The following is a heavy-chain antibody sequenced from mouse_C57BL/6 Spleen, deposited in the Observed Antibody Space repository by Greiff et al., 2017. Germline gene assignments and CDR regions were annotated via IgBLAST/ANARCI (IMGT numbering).Heavy chain of an antibody. CDR1: GYTFTSYW. J-gene: IGHJ4*01. CDR3: ARGPSDSSGYYYAMDY. Sequence: QVQLQQPGAELVKPGASVKMSCKASGYTFTSYWITWVKQRPGQGLEWIGDIYPGSGSTNYNEKFKSKATLTVDTSSSTAYMQLSSLTSEDSAVYYCARGPSDSSGYYYAMDYWGQGTSVTVSS. V-gene: IGHV1-55*01. D-gene: IGHD3-2*02. CDR2: IYPGSGST.